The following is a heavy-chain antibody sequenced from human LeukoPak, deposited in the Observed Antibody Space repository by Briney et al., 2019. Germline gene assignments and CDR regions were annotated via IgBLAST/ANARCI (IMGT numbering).Heavy chain of an antibody. CDR1: GFAFRNHA. CDR2: LSGSGHRR. V-gene: IGHV3-23*01. D-gene: IGHD1-7*01. Sequence: GGSLRLSCVASGFAFRNHAMNWVRQAPGKGLEWVSVLSGSGHRRYYADSVKGRFTISRDNSKNTLYLQMNSLRVEDTALYYCAKDERNWNYNLASQTYDWGQGTLVTVSS. CDR3: AKDERNWNYNLASQTYD. J-gene: IGHJ4*02.